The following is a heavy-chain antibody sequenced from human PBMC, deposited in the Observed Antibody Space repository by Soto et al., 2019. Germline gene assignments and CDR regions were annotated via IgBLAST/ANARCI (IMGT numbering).Heavy chain of an antibody. J-gene: IGHJ6*02. Sequence: GASVKVSCKASGYSFTGHYLHWIRRAPGQGLEWMGWVNPDSGGTNYAQNFQGRVTMTRDTSINTAYMELSSLRSDDTAVYYCARANPPYFNAMDAWGQGTTVTVS. CDR2: VNPDSGGT. CDR1: GYSFTGHY. V-gene: IGHV1-2*02. CDR3: ARANPPYFNAMDA.